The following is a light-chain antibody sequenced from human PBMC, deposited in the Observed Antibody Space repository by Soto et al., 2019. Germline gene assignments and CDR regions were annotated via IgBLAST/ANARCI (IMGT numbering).Light chain of an antibody. Sequence: QSALTQPASVSGSPGQSITISCTGSGTDVGTYNFVSWFQRHPGKAPQLIIYDSNSRPSGIPDRFSGSKSGTSATLGITGLQTGDEADYYCGTWDNSLRSWVFGGGTQLTVL. V-gene: IGLV1-51*01. CDR3: GTWDNSLRSWV. CDR1: GTDVGTYNF. J-gene: IGLJ3*02. CDR2: DSN.